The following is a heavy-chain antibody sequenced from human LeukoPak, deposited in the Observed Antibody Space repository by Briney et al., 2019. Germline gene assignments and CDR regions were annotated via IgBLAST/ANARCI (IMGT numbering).Heavy chain of an antibody. V-gene: IGHV4-59*11. CDR3: AGGGVLKSVDY. D-gene: IGHD3-16*01. CDR1: GGSISCRY. Sequence: KPSETLSLTCTVSGGSISCRYWTWIRQPPGKGLEWVGYIYDNGGTTYDPSLQSRVTISADKSKNHFSLKLSCLTAADTAVYYCAGGGVLKSVDYCGQRALVTVS. J-gene: IGHJ4*02. CDR2: IYDNGGT.